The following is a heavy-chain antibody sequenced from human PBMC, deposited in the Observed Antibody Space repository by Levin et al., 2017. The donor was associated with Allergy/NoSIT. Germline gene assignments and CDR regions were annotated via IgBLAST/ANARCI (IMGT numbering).Heavy chain of an antibody. D-gene: IGHD5-18*01. J-gene: IGHJ4*02. CDR3: AKGEGRGYSVMTRYYFDY. CDR2: ISGSGGST. V-gene: IGHV3-23*01. Sequence: GESLKISCAASGFTFSSYAMSWVRQAPGKGLEWVSAISGSGGSTYYADSVKGRFTISRDNSKNTLYLQMNSLRAEDTAVYYCAKGEGRGYSVMTRYYFDYWGQGTLVTVSS. CDR1: GFTFSSYA.